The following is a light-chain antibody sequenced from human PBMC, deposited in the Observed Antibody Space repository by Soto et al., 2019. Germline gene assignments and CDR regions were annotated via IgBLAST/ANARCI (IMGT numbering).Light chain of an antibody. CDR3: QQRSNWPLPLT. CDR1: QSVSSY. Sequence: EIVLTQSPATLSLSPGERATLSCRASQSVSSYLAWYQQKPDQAPRLLIYDASNRATGIPARFSGSGSGTDFTLTISSLEPEDFAVYYCQQRSNWPLPLTFGGGTKVEIK. J-gene: IGKJ4*01. V-gene: IGKV3-11*01. CDR2: DAS.